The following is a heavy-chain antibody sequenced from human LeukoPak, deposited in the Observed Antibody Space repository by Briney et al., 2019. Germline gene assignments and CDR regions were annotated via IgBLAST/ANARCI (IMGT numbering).Heavy chain of an antibody. CDR1: GGSISSGDYY. CDR3: AREAVDTAMVDY. Sequence: SKTLSLTCTVSGGSISSGDYYWSWIRQPPGKGLEWIGYIYYSGSTYYNPSLKSRFTISVDTSKNQFSLKLSSVTAADMAVYYCAREAVDTAMVDYWGQGTLVTVSS. V-gene: IGHV4-30-4*08. J-gene: IGHJ4*02. CDR2: IYYSGST. D-gene: IGHD5-18*01.